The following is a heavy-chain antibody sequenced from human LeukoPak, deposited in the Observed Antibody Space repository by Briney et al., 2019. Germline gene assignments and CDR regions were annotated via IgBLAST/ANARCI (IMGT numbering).Heavy chain of an antibody. J-gene: IGHJ4*02. CDR2: INQDGDGK. Sequence: GGSLRLSCAASGFTFSDYFMTWIRQAPQKGLEWVANINQDGDGKYYVDSVEGRFTISRDNAKNSLYLQMNSLRAEDTAVYYCARVGYSGSSFDYWGQGTLVTVSS. D-gene: IGHD1-26*01. CDR3: ARVGYSGSSFDY. CDR1: GFTFSDYF. V-gene: IGHV3-7*01.